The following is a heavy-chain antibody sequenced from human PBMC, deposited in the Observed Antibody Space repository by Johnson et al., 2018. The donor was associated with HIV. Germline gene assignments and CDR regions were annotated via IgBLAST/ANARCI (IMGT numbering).Heavy chain of an antibody. CDR1: GFTFSSYW. CDR3: ARKVVVVAAAAGDAFDI. J-gene: IGHJ3*02. V-gene: IGHV3-74*02. CDR2: INSDGSST. D-gene: IGHD2-15*01. Sequence: VQLVESGGGVVQPGRSLRLSCAASGFTFSSYWMHWVRQAPGKGLVWVSRINSDGSSTSYADSVKGRFTISRDNAKNTLYLQMNSLRAEDTAVYYCARKVVVVAAAAGDAFDIWGQGTMVTVSS.